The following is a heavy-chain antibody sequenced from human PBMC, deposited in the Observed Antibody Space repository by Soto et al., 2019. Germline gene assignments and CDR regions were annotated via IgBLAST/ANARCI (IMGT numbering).Heavy chain of an antibody. J-gene: IGHJ4*02. CDR3: ARHYPIGNNWNYFDY. D-gene: IGHD1-1*01. CDR2: IFYAGNT. CDR1: DGSISSSNYY. Sequence: PSETLSLTCTVSDGSISSSNYYWDWLRQPPGKGLEWIGYIFYAGNTNYNPSLKSRVTISVDTSKNQFSLKLSSVTAADTAVYYCARHYPIGNNWNYFDYWGQGTLVTVS. V-gene: IGHV4-61*05.